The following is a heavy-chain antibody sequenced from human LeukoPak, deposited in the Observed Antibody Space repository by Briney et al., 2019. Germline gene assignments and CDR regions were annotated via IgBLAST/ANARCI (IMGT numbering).Heavy chain of an antibody. D-gene: IGHD5-18*01. CDR1: RFTLSSYA. CDR2: ISYDGSNK. J-gene: IGHJ4*02. V-gene: IGHV3-30*04. Sequence: GSAQRLSCAASRFTLSSYAMHWGRRPPSKGLEGVAVISYDGSNKYYADSAKGRLTISRDNSKNTLYLQMNSVRAEGTAGYYCASDGYSYGYVFWGDYYFDYWGQGTLVTVSS. CDR3: ASDGYSYGYVFWGDYYFDY.